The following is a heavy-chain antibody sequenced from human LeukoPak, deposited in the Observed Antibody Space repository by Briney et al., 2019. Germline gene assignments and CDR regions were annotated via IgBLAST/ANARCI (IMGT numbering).Heavy chain of an antibody. V-gene: IGHV5-51*01. D-gene: IGHD6-19*01. Sequence: AGESLKISCKGSGYSFTSYWIGWVRQMPGEGLEWMGIIYPGDSDTRYSPSFQGQVTISADKSISTAYLQWSSLKASDTAMYYCARHSGSGWYAEYFQHWGQGTLVTVSS. CDR3: ARHSGSGWYAEYFQH. J-gene: IGHJ1*01. CDR1: GYSFTSYW. CDR2: IYPGDSDT.